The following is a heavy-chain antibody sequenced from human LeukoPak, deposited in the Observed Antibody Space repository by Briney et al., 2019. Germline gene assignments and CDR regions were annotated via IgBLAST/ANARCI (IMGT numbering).Heavy chain of an antibody. Sequence: PGGSLRLSCAASGFTSSGSAMHWVRQASGEGLEWVGRIRSKANSYATAYAASVKGGFTISRDDSKNTAYLQMNSLKTEDTAVYYCTRRLQARDYYDSSGYYSDFDYWGQGTLVTVSS. CDR1: GFTSSGSA. V-gene: IGHV3-73*01. J-gene: IGHJ4*02. CDR3: TRRLQARDYYDSSGYYSDFDY. CDR2: IRSKANSYAT. D-gene: IGHD3-22*01.